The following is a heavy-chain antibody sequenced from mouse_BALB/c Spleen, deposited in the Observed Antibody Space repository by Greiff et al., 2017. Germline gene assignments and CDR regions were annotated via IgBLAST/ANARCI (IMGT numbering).Heavy chain of an antibody. J-gene: IGHJ4*01. D-gene: IGHD1-1*02. CDR2: ISYSGST. CDR1: GYSITSDYA. CDR3: ARGGPYAMDY. V-gene: IGHV3-2*02. Sequence: EVKLQESGPGLVKPSQSLSLTCTVTGYSITSDYAWNWIRQFPGNKLEWMGYISYSGSTSYNPSLKSRISITRDTSKNQFFLQLNSVTTEDTATYYCARGGPYAMDYWGQGTSVTVSS.